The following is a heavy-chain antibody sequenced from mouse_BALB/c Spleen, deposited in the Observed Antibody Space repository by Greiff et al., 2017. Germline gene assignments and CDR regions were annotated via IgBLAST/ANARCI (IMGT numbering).Heavy chain of an antibody. CDR1: GFTFSSFG. Sequence: EVKLVESGGGLVQPGGSRKLSCAASGFTFSSFGMHWVRQAPEKGLEWVAYISSGSSTIYYADTVKGRFTISRDNPKNTLFLQMTSLRSEDTAMYYCARECYGSSSFAYWGQGTLVTVSA. V-gene: IGHV5-17*02. CDR3: ARECYGSSSFAY. D-gene: IGHD1-1*01. J-gene: IGHJ3*01. CDR2: ISSGSSTI.